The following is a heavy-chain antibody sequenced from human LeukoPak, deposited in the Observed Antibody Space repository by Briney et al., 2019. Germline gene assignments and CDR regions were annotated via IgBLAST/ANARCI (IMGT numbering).Heavy chain of an antibody. Sequence: KPSETLSLTCTVSGGSISRDYWSWMRQPPGKGLEWIGYIYYTGRTDYNPSLKSRVTVSVDASNNQFSLKLSSVTAADTAVYYCARDRPGGSSLDYWGQGTLVTVSS. V-gene: IGHV4-59*01. D-gene: IGHD6-13*01. CDR3: ARDRPGGSSLDY. J-gene: IGHJ4*02. CDR1: GGSISRDY. CDR2: IYYTGRT.